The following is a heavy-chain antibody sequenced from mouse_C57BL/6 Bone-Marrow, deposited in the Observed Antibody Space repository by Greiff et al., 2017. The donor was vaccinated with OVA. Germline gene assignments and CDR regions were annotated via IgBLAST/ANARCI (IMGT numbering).Heavy chain of an antibody. V-gene: IGHV5-12*01. D-gene: IGHD1-1*01. CDR3: ARHAIRGYYFDY. CDR2: ISNGGGST. CDR1: GFTFSDYY. J-gene: IGHJ2*01. Sequence: EVQLVESGGGLVQPGGSLKLSCAASGFTFSDYYMYWVRQTPEKRLEWVAYISNGGGSTYYPDTVKGRFTISRDNAKNTLYLQMSRLKSEDTAMYYCARHAIRGYYFDYWGQGTTLTVSS.